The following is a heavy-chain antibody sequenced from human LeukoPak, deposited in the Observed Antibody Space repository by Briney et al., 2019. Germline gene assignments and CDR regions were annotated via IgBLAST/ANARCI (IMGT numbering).Heavy chain of an antibody. CDR2: ISYDGSNK. CDR3: AREDGDYPYYFDY. CDR1: GFTFSSYG. D-gene: IGHD4-17*01. J-gene: IGHJ4*02. V-gene: IGHV3-30*03. Sequence: QSGGSLRLSCAASGFTFSSYGMHWVRQAPGKGLEWVAVISYDGSNKYYADSVKGRFTISRDNSKNTLYLQMNSLRAEDTAVYYCAREDGDYPYYFDYWGQGTLVTVSS.